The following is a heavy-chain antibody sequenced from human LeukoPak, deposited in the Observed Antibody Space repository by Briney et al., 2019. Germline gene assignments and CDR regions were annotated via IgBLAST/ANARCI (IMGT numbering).Heavy chain of an antibody. Sequence: SETLSLTCTVSGGSISGYYWSWIRQPPGKGLEWIGYIYYSGSTNYNPSLKSRVTISVDTSKNQFSLKLSSVTAADTAVYYCARGTVTFYYFDYWGQGTLVTVSS. CDR2: IYYSGST. J-gene: IGHJ4*02. V-gene: IGHV4-59*01. D-gene: IGHD4-17*01. CDR3: ARGTVTFYYFDY. CDR1: GGSISGYY.